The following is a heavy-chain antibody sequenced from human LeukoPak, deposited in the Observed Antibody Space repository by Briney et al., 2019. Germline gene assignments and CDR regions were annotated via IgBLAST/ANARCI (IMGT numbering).Heavy chain of an antibody. V-gene: IGHV4-59*08. CDR1: GDSFSGYY. J-gene: IGHJ6*04. Sequence: SETLSLTCTVSGDSFSGYYWGRIRQPPGKGLECLGYIHSSAGTAYNPSLKSRLTISIDTSKNQFSLTLSSVTAADTAVYYCARHVYGKGMYVWGKGTTVAVSS. CDR3: ARHVYGKGMYV. D-gene: IGHD4-17*01. CDR2: IHSSAGT.